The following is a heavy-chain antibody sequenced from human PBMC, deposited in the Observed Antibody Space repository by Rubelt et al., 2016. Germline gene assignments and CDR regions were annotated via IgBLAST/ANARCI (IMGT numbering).Heavy chain of an antibody. Sequence: QVQLVQSGAEVKKPGASVKVSCKASGYTFTSYYMHWVRQAPGQGLEWMGWINPNSGGTKTARRFQGRVTMTRDTSTSTAYMELSGLTADDAAVYYCARAGSAAFDWGPGTMVTVS. CDR1: GYTFTSYY. D-gene: IGHD2-15*01. V-gene: IGHV1-2*02. CDR3: ARAGSAAFD. CDR2: INPNSGGT. J-gene: IGHJ3*01.